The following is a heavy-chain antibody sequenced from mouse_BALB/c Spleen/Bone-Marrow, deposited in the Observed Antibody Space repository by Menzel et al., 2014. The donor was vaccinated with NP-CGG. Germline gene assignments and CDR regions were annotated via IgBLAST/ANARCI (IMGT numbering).Heavy chain of an antibody. CDR3: ARVRCFNYRDFAH. CDR2: IYPGNGDT. CDR1: GYSFTDYY. Sequence: VQLQQSGPELVKPGASVRISCKASGYSFTDYYINWVKPKPGQGLEWIGWIYPGNGDTKYYERFKGKASLTVDRSSSTANMQLSSLTSEDSAVFFCARVRCFNYRDFAHWGQGTLVTVSA. V-gene: IGHV1-84*02. D-gene: IGHD1-1*01. J-gene: IGHJ3*01.